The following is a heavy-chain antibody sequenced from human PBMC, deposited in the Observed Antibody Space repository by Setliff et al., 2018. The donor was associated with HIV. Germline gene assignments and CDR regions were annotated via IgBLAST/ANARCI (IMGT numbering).Heavy chain of an antibody. J-gene: IGHJ6*04. D-gene: IGHD3-10*01. Sequence: ASVKVSCKASGHTFSNSDIHWVRRATGQGLEWMGWMNPNSGVTGYALKFHDRVTMTGDTSISTAYLELRSLTSEDTAVYYCASGKGVGGVVITDGLDVWGKRTTVTVSS. CDR1: GHTFSNSD. V-gene: IGHV1-8*02. CDR3: ASGKGVGGVVITDGLDV. CDR2: MNPNSGVT.